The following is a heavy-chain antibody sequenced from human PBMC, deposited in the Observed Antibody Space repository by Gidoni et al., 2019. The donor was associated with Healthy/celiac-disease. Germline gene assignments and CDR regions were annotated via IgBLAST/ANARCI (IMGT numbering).Heavy chain of an antibody. Sequence: QVQLQESGPGLVKPSETLSLTCHVPGGSISSYYWSWIRQPPGKGLEWIGYIYYSGSTNYNPSLKSRVTISVDTSKNQFSLKLSSVTAADTAVYYCAREMPTGTRGAFDIWGQGTMVTVSS. D-gene: IGHD3-10*01. CDR3: AREMPTGTRGAFDI. J-gene: IGHJ3*02. V-gene: IGHV4-59*01. CDR2: IYYSGST. CDR1: GGSISSYY.